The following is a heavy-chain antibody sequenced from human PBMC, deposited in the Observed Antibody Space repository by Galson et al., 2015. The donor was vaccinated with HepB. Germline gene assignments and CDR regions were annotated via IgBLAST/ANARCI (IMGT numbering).Heavy chain of an antibody. V-gene: IGHV1-3*01. J-gene: IGHJ4*02. CDR3: ARTASWAFDF. Sequence: SVKVSCKGSGYTFAKYALHWVRQAPGQRLQWMGWINAGTGNTKYSQKFQGRAIITRDTSATTVYLDLSSLSSEDMAVYLCARTASWAFDFWGQGTLVTVSS. CDR2: INAGTGNT. D-gene: IGHD2-2*01. CDR1: GYTFAKYA.